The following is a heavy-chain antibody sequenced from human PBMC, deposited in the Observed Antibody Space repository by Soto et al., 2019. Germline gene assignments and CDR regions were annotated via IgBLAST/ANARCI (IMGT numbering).Heavy chain of an antibody. D-gene: IGHD3-10*01. CDR3: ARARGFGELLFFWFDP. CDR1: GGSISSGVYY. CDR2: IYYSGST. J-gene: IGHJ5*02. V-gene: IGHV4-31*02. Sequence: PSETLSLTCTVSGGSISSGVYYWSWIRQHPGKGLEWIGYIYYSGSTYYNPSLKSRVTVSVDTSKNQFSLKLSSVTAADTAVYYCARARGFGELLFFWFDPWGQGSLLTFST.